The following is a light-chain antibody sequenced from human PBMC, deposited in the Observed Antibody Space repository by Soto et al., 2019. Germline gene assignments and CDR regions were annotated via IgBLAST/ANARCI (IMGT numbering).Light chain of an antibody. CDR3: QQYNNWRWT. Sequence: IVLTQSPGTLSLSPGERATLSCRASQGLSSTYLAWYQQKPGQAPRLLIYGASRRAAGVPDRFSGSGSGTDFTLTISRLEPEDFAVYYCQQYNNWRWTFGQGTKVDIK. V-gene: IGKV3-20*01. CDR1: QGLSSTY. CDR2: GAS. J-gene: IGKJ1*01.